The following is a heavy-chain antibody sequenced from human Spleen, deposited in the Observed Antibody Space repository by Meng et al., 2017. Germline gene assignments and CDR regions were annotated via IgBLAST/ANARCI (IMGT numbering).Heavy chain of an antibody. CDR1: GYNFTDYY. D-gene: IGHD3-9*01. V-gene: IGHV1-18*04. J-gene: IGHJ4*02. Sequence: QVNLVRSGAEVKKPGASVKVSCKPSGYNFTDYYIHWVRQAPGQGLEWMGWISAYNGNTNYAQKLQGRVTMTTDTSTSTAYMELRSLRSDDTAVYYCARSMTGYYRGSEFDYWGQGTLVTVSS. CDR3: ARSMTGYYRGSEFDY. CDR2: ISAYNGNT.